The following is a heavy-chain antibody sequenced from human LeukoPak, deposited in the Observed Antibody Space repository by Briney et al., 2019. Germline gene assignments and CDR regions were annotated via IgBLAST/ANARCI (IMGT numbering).Heavy chain of an antibody. CDR3: ATGLVVAATRLGY. V-gene: IGHV1-24*01. Sequence: ASVKVSCKASGGTFSRYAISWVRQAPGKGLEWMGGFDPEDGETIYAQKFQGRVTMTEDTSTDTAYMELSSLRSEDTAVYYCATGLVVAATRLGYWGQGTLVTVSS. J-gene: IGHJ4*02. CDR1: GGTFSRYA. D-gene: IGHD2-15*01. CDR2: FDPEDGET.